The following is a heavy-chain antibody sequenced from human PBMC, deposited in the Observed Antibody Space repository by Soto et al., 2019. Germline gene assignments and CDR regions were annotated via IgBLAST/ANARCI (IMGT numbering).Heavy chain of an antibody. D-gene: IGHD3-16*01. Sequence: GGALRVSCAASGFTFSSDGLHWVRQAPGKGLEWVTLISYDGSNKYYADSVKGRFTISRDNSKNTLYLQMNSLRPEDTAVYYCAKTIRGDRSGGASYYYYALDVWGQGTTVTVSS. J-gene: IGHJ6*02. CDR1: GFTFSSDG. CDR2: ISYDGSNK. V-gene: IGHV3-30*18. CDR3: AKTIRGDRSGGASYYYYALDV.